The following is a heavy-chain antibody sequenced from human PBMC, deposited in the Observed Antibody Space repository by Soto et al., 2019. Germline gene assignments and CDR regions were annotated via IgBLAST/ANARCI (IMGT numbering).Heavy chain of an antibody. CDR1: GFTFSSYG. CDR3: VRDDDNLDNGLDH. V-gene: IGHV3-30*19. J-gene: IGHJ4*02. D-gene: IGHD1-1*01. CDR2: IPHDGTYQ. Sequence: QVQLVESGGGVVQPGGSLRLSCTASGFTFSSYGMHWVRQAPGKGLQWVAAIPHDGTYQYYLDSVKGRFTISRDNSKDTLYLQMNSLRVEDTAVYYCVRDDDNLDNGLDHWGQGTLVTVSS.